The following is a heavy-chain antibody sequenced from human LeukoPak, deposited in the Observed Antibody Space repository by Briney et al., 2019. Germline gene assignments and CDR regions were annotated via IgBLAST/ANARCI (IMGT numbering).Heavy chain of an antibody. V-gene: IGHV4-59*01. CDR3: AQYSSSPDNWFDP. CDR2: IYYSGST. D-gene: IGHD6-6*01. J-gene: IGHJ5*02. Sequence: SETLSLTCTVSGGSISSYYWSWIRQPPGKGLEWIGYIYYSGSTNYNPSLKSRVTISVDTSKNQFSLRLSSVTAADTAVYYCAQYSSSPDNWFDPWGQGTLVTVSS. CDR1: GGSISSYY.